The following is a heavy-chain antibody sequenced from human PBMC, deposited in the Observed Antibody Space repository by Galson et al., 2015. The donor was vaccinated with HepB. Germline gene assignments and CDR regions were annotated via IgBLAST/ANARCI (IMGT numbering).Heavy chain of an antibody. Sequence: SLRLSCAASGFTFKDAWMNWVRQSPGKGLEWVGRIERKTDGGTTDYAAPVKGRFSISRDDSEDTVYLQMNSLQTEDTAVYYCTTDPYGSSWYAAFAFWGQGTRVTVPS. CDR3: TTDPYGSSWYAAFAF. CDR2: IERKTDGGTT. J-gene: IGHJ3*01. V-gene: IGHV3-15*07. CDR1: GFTFKDAW. D-gene: IGHD6-13*01.